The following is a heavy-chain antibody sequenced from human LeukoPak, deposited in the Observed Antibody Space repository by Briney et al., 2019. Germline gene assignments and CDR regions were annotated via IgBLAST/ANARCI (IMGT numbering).Heavy chain of an antibody. CDR2: IKLDGSVK. CDR1: GFTFSSYG. J-gene: IGHJ3*02. D-gene: IGHD3-22*01. Sequence: GGSLRLSCAASGFTFSSYGMHWVRQAPGKGLEWVAIIKLDGSVKYYVDSVKGRFSISRDNAKNSLYLQMNSLRAEDTAVYYCARDYYDSSGPTDAFDIWGQGTMVTVSS. V-gene: IGHV3-7*03. CDR3: ARDYYDSSGPTDAFDI.